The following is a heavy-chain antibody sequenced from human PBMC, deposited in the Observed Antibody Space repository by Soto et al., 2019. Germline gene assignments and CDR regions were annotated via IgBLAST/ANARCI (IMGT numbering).Heavy chain of an antibody. Sequence: PGGSLRLSCAASGFTFSSYSMNWVRQAPGKGLEWVSSISSSSSYIYYADSVKGRFTISRDNAKNSLYLQMNSLRAEDTAVYYCARDSVLMVYSETNWFDPWGQGTLVTVSS. V-gene: IGHV3-21*01. CDR2: ISSSSSYI. CDR1: GFTFSSYS. J-gene: IGHJ5*02. D-gene: IGHD2-8*01. CDR3: ARDSVLMVYSETNWFDP.